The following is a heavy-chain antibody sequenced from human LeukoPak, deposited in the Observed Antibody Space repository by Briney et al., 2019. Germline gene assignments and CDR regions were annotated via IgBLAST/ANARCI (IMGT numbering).Heavy chain of an antibody. CDR3: ARHAFDI. CDR1: GFTFSSYC. J-gene: IGHJ3*02. CDR2: IKQDGSEK. Sequence: GGSLRLSCAASGFTFSSYCMSWVRQAPGKGLEWVANIKQDGSEKYYVDSVKGRFTISRDNAKNSLYLQMNSLRAEDTAVYYCARHAFDIWGQGTMVTVSS. V-gene: IGHV3-7*01.